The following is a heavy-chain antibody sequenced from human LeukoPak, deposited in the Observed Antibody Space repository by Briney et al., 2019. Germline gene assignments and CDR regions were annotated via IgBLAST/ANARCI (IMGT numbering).Heavy chain of an antibody. CDR1: GYTFTGYY. J-gene: IGHJ4*02. CDR3: ARASDEIWFGELFAMSLLY. CDR2: INPNSGGT. V-gene: IGHV1-2*02. Sequence: ASVKVSCKASGYTFTGYYMHWVRQAPGQGLEWMGWINPNSGGTNYAQKFQGRVTMTRDTSISTAYTELSRLRSDDTAVYYCARASDEIWFGELFAMSLLYWGQGTLVTVSS. D-gene: IGHD3-10*01.